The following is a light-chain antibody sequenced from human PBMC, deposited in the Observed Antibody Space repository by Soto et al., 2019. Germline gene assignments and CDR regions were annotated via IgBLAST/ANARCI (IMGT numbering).Light chain of an antibody. CDR3: QQSYSTPHT. Sequence: DIQMTQSPSSLSASVGDRVTITCRASQSISSYLNWYQQKPGKAPXLLIYAASSLQSGVPSRFSGSGSGTDVTLTISSLQPEEFATYYCQQSYSTPHTFGQGTRL. V-gene: IGKV1-39*01. J-gene: IGKJ5*01. CDR2: AAS. CDR1: QSISSY.